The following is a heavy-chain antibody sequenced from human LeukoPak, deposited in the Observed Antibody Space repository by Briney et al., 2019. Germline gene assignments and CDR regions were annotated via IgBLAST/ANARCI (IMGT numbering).Heavy chain of an antibody. J-gene: IGHJ4*02. CDR3: ARGRDELLWFGELLYWDY. CDR2: IYTSGST. CDR1: GGSISSGSYY. Sequence: SQTLSLTCTVSGGSISSGSYYWSWIRQPAGKGLEWIGRIYTSGSTNYNPSLKSRVTISVDTSKNRFSLKLSSVTAADTAVYYCARGRDELLWFGELLYWDYWGQGTLVTVSS. D-gene: IGHD3-10*01. V-gene: IGHV4-61*02.